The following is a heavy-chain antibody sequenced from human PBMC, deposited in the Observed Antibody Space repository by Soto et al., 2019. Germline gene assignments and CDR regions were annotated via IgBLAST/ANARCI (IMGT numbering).Heavy chain of an antibody. J-gene: IGHJ6*02. CDR3: ARDVMYCGGDCYISVYAMDV. V-gene: IGHV3-30-3*01. D-gene: IGHD2-21*02. CDR1: GITFSSYA. CDR2: ISYDGTNK. Sequence: QVQLVESGGGVVQPGRSLRLSCAASGITFSSYAMHWVRQAPGKGLEWVAVISYDGTNKYYADFVKGRFTISRDNSKNTLSLQMSSLRAEDTAVYYCARDVMYCGGDCYISVYAMDVWGQGTTVTVSS.